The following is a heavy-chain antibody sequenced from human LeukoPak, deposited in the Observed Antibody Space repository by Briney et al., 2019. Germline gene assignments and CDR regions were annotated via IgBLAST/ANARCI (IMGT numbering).Heavy chain of an antibody. Sequence: PVKVSCKASGGTFSSYAISWVRQAPGQGLEWMGGIILIFGTANYAQKFQGRVTITADESPSTAYMELSSLRPEDTAVYYCASLRNYGLPYWYFDLWGRGTLVTVSS. CDR1: GGTFSSYA. CDR3: ASLRNYGLPYWYFDL. V-gene: IGHV1-69*13. CDR2: IILIFGTA. D-gene: IGHD3-16*01. J-gene: IGHJ2*01.